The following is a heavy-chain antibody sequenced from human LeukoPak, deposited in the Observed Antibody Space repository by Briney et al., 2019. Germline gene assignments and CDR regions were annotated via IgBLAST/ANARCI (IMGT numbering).Heavy chain of an antibody. CDR3: ARRGGWFDP. J-gene: IGHJ5*02. Sequence: PSETLSLTCAVYGGSFSGYYWSWIRQPPGKGLEWIGEINHSGSTNYNPSLKSRVIISVDTSKNQFSLKLSSVTAADTAVYYCARRGGWFDPWGQGTLVTVSS. CDR2: INHSGST. V-gene: IGHV4-34*01. CDR1: GGSFSGYY. D-gene: IGHD2-15*01.